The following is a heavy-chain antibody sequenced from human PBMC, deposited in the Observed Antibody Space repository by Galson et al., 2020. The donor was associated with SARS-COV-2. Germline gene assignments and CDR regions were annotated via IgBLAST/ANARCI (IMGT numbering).Heavy chain of an antibody. CDR1: GFTFSSYA. Sequence: GGSLRLSCAASGFTFSSYAMHWVRQAPGKGLERGAVISYDGSNKYYADSVKGRFTISRDNSKNTLYLQMNSLRAEDTAVYYCARSLLYYYMDVWGKGTTVTVSS. CDR3: ARSLLYYYMDV. D-gene: IGHD2-21*01. CDR2: ISYDGSNK. J-gene: IGHJ6*03. V-gene: IGHV3-30*01.